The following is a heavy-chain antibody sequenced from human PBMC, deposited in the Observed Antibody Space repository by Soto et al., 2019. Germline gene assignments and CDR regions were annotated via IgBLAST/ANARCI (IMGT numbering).Heavy chain of an antibody. V-gene: IGHV3-9*01. CDR3: AMSNSNDGYYHFEA. D-gene: IGHD2-21*02. CDR1: GFRFDDYA. Sequence: EVQLVESGGGSVQPGGSLRLSCVASGFRFDDYAMHWVRQRPGKGLEWVSGINWNSDTIGYDDSVKGRFIVSRDNAEGSLLLQMSSLRAEDTGMYLWAMSNSNDGYYHFEAWCQGKPVTVSS. J-gene: IGHJ4*02. CDR2: INWNSDTI.